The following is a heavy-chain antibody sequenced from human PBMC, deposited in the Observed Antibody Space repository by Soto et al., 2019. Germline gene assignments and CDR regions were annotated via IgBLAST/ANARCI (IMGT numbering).Heavy chain of an antibody. D-gene: IGHD2-15*01. J-gene: IGHJ6*02. CDR3: ARAWRYCSGGSCYSGYYGMDV. CDR2: IYYSGST. Sequence: TLSLTCTVSGGSISSGDYYWSWICQPPGKGLEWIGYIYYSGSTYYNPSLKSRVTISVDTSKNQFSLKLSSVTAADTAVYYCARAWRYCSGGSCYSGYYGMDVWGQGTTVTVSS. V-gene: IGHV4-30-4*01. CDR1: GGSISSGDYY.